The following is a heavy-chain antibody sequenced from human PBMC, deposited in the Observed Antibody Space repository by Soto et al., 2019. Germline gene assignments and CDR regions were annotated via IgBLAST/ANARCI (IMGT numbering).Heavy chain of an antibody. CDR2: ISSDGSST. Sequence: QVQLEESGGGAVPPVRSLRLSCSASGFTFNNYIMHWVRKDPGKGLDWVAAISSDGSSTYYAESLKGRFTISRYNCKSTLYLQRDSLLSEDTAVYYCSKDRYRPPGRSYYHALDVWGHGTTVTVSS. V-gene: IGHV3-30*04. CDR3: SKDRYRPPGRSYYHALDV. J-gene: IGHJ6*02. CDR1: GFTFNNYI. D-gene: IGHD3-10*01.